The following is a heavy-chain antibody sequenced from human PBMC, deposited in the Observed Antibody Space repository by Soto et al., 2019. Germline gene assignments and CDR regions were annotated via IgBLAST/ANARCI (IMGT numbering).Heavy chain of an antibody. CDR3: VKDESINWYNGHLRH. J-gene: IGHJ1*01. Sequence: GRSLRLSCAASGFTFDDYSMHLVRQVPGKGLEWGSGINWNSGSIGYADSVKGRFAISRDNAKNSLHLQMNSLRAEDTAFYYCVKDESINWYNGHLRHWGQGSLVTVSS. V-gene: IGHV3-9*01. D-gene: IGHD6-13*01. CDR2: INWNSGSI. CDR1: GFTFDDYS.